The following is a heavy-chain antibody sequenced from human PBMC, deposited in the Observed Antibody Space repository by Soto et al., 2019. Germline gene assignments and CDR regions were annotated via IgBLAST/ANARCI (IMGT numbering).Heavy chain of an antibody. CDR2: IKHSGSS. CDR3: ARGGSSDWQVALDI. D-gene: IGHD6-19*01. CDR1: AGSFSHYY. V-gene: IGHV4-34*01. Sequence: SATLSLTCAVYAGSFSHYYWNWIRQSPGKGLEWIGKIKHSGSSNYNPSLRSRVSISVDMSKNQFSLRLTSVTAADTAVYYCARGGSSDWQVALDIWGQGTMVTVSS. J-gene: IGHJ3*02.